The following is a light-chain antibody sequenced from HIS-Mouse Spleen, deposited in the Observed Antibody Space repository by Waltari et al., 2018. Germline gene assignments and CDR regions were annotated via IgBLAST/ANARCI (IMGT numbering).Light chain of an antibody. J-gene: IGLJ2*01. CDR3: QSADSSGTYQDVV. Sequence: SYELTQPPSVSVSPGQTARITCSGDALPKQYAYWYQQKPGQAPVLVIYKDSERPSGIPERFSGSSSGTTVTLTMSGVQAEDEADYYCQSADSSGTYQDVVFGGGTKLTVL. V-gene: IGLV3-25*03. CDR1: ALPKQY. CDR2: KDS.